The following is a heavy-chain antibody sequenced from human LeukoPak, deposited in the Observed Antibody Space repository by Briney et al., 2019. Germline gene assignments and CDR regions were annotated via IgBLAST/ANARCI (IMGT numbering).Heavy chain of an antibody. V-gene: IGHV1-24*01. D-gene: IGHD1-26*01. CDR1: GYTLTALS. Sequence: ASVKVSCKVSGYTLTALSMHWVRQAPGKGLEWMGGFDPEDGETIYAQKFQGRVTMTEDTSTDTAYMELSSLRSEDTAVYYCATAHPAEVGAPEFDYWGQGTLVTVSS. CDR3: ATAHPAEVGAPEFDY. CDR2: FDPEDGET. J-gene: IGHJ4*02.